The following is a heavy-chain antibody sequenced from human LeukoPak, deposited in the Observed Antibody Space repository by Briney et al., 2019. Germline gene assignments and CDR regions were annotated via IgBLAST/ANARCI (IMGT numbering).Heavy chain of an antibody. D-gene: IGHD3-10*01. Sequence: GESLKISCKGSGYSFTSYWIAWVSQTPGKGLEWMGLINPGDSDTRYSLSFQGQVTISVDKSISTAYLQWSSLMASDTAMYYCARHRAAGASYYYGMDVWGQGTTVTVSS. V-gene: IGHV5-51*01. CDR1: GYSFTSYW. CDR3: ARHRAAGASYYYGMDV. CDR2: INPGDSDT. J-gene: IGHJ6*02.